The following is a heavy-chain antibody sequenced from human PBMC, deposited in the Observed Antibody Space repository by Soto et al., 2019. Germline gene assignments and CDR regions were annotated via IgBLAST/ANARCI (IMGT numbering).Heavy chain of an antibody. V-gene: IGHV3-33*01. Sequence: PGGSLRLSCAASGFTFSSYGMHWVRQAPGKGLEWVAVIWYDGSNKYYADYVKGRFTISRDNSKNTLYLKMNSLRAEDTSVYYCARGQQWLGADDAFDIWGQGTMVTVSS. CDR1: GFTFSSYG. CDR3: ARGQQWLGADDAFDI. J-gene: IGHJ3*02. CDR2: IWYDGSNK. D-gene: IGHD6-19*01.